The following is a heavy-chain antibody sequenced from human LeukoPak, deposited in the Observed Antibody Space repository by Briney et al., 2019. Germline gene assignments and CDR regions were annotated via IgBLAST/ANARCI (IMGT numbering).Heavy chain of an antibody. CDR2: TYPGDSNT. CDR3: ARPYYYGSGSYYNDAFDI. CDR1: GYSFTAYW. Sequence: GESLKISCKVSGYSFTAYWIGWVRQMPGMGLEWVAITYPGDSNTVYSPSFQGQVTISADTSISTAYLQWNSLRASDTAMYYCARPYYYGSGSYYNDAFDIWGQGTMVTVSS. D-gene: IGHD3-10*01. V-gene: IGHV5-51*01. J-gene: IGHJ3*02.